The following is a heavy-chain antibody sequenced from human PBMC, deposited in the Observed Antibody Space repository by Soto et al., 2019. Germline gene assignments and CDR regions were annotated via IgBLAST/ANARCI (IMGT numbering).Heavy chain of an antibody. J-gene: IGHJ4*02. CDR2: ISASCGST. CDR3: ARGEVIPES. CDR1: VFTFCSFA. Sequence: GWSXRLSCASSVFTFCSFAMTLFRQAPGKGLELVSAISASCGSTFYADSVKGRFTITRYSSKNTLYLQMNSLRAEATPVYYCARGEVIPESWGQGTLVKVYS. D-gene: IGHD3-16*02. V-gene: IGHV3-23*01.